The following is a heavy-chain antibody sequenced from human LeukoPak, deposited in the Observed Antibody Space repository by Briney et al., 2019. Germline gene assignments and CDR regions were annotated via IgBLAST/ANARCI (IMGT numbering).Heavy chain of an antibody. CDR3: ARIRDFVRATGSND. CDR2: ISSGGSTI. D-gene: IGHD2-8*01. Sequence: GGSLRLSCAASGFIFSDHYMSWIRQAPGKGLEWVAYISSGGSTIYYADSVKGRFTISRDNAKNSLYLQMNSLRAEDTAVYYCARIRDFVRATGSNDCGQGTLVTVSS. J-gene: IGHJ4*02. V-gene: IGHV3-11*04. CDR1: GFIFSDHY.